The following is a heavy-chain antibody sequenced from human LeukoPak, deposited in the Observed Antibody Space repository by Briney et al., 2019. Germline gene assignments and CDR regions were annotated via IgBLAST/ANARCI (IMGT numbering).Heavy chain of an antibody. Sequence: GGSLRLSCAASGFTFSSYAMHWVRQAPGKGLEWVAVIPYDGSNKYYADSVKGRFTISRDNSKNTLYLQMNSLRAEDTAVYYCARDRPYYYDSSGYYYWGQGTLVTVSS. D-gene: IGHD3-22*01. J-gene: IGHJ4*02. CDR2: IPYDGSNK. CDR1: GFTFSSYA. CDR3: ARDRPYYYDSSGYYY. V-gene: IGHV3-30-3*01.